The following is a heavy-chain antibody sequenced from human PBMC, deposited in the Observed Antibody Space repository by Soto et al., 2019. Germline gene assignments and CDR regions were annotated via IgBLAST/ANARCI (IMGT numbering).Heavy chain of an antibody. CDR2: IYDSGSP. CDR1: GGSISVYY. D-gene: IGHD3-9*01. V-gene: IGHV4-59*01. J-gene: IGHJ4*02. Sequence: KASETLSLTCTIPGGSISVYYWSWIRQPPGQALEWIGYIYDSGSPYYNPSLRRRVIISADTSKNQISLKLTTATAADTAVYYCARGVGSSPPRYWGRGTLVTVSS. CDR3: ARGVGSSPPRY.